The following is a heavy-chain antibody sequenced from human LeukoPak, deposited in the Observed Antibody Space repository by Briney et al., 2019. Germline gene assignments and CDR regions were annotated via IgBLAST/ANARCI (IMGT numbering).Heavy chain of an antibody. D-gene: IGHD3-3*01. CDR2: IRYDGSNK. Sequence: PGGSLRLSCAAPGFTFSSYGMHWVRQAPGKGQERVAFIRYDGSNKYYADSVKGRFTISRDKSKNTLYLQMNSLRDEDTAVYYCPVEGGGFGVWGQGTTVTVSS. CDR3: PVEGGGFGV. J-gene: IGHJ6*02. V-gene: IGHV3-30*02. CDR1: GFTFSSYG.